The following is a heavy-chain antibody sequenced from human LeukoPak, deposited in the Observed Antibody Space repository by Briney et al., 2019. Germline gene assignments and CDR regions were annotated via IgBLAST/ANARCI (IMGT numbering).Heavy chain of an antibody. CDR3: ARSSSSWSDKYYFDY. J-gene: IGHJ4*02. D-gene: IGHD6-13*01. V-gene: IGHV4-59*01. CDR2: IYYSGST. Sequence: PSETLSLTCTVSGGSISSYYWRWIRQSPGKGLEWIGYIYYSGSTNYNPSLKSRVTISVDTSKNQFSLKLSSVTAADTAVYYCARSSSSWSDKYYFDYWGQGNLVTVSS. CDR1: GGSISSYY.